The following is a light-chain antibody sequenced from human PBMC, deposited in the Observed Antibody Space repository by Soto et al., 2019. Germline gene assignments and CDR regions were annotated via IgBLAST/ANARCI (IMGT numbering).Light chain of an antibody. J-gene: IGLJ1*01. CDR1: SSDVGGYNY. CDR2: EVS. V-gene: IGLV2-8*01. CDR3: CSYAGSNTFA. Sequence: QSVLTQPPSASGSPGQSVTIACTGTSSDVGGYNYVSWYQEHPGKAPKVIIYEVSKRPSGVPDRFSGYKSGNTASLTVSGLQAEDEADYSCCSYAGSNTFAFGTGTKVTVL.